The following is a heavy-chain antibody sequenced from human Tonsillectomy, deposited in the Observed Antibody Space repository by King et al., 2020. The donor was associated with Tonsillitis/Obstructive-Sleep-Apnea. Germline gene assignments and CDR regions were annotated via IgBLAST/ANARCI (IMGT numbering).Heavy chain of an antibody. CDR1: GFSFSPYS. Sequence: VQLVESGGGLVKPGGSLRLSCAASGFSFSPYSMNWVRQAPGKGLEWVSFISSSSTYIYYADSVKGRFTISRDNAKNSRYLQMNSLTAEDTAVYFCARDRSRLQPFYFDFWGQGTLITVSS. CDR2: ISSSSTYI. CDR3: ARDRSRLQPFYFDF. J-gene: IGHJ4*02. V-gene: IGHV3-21*01.